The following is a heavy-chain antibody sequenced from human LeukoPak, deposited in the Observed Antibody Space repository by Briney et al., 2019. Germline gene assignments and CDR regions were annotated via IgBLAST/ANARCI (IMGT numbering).Heavy chain of an antibody. Sequence: GGSLRLSCAASGFTFSNAWMSWVRQAPGKGLEWVGRIKSKTDGGTTDYAAPVKGRFTISRDDSKNTLYLQMNSLRAEDTAVYYCAKEGPKSIAATGYYMDVWGKGTTVTISS. V-gene: IGHV3-15*01. J-gene: IGHJ6*03. D-gene: IGHD6-25*01. CDR2: IKSKTDGGTT. CDR3: AKEGPKSIAATGYYMDV. CDR1: GFTFSNAW.